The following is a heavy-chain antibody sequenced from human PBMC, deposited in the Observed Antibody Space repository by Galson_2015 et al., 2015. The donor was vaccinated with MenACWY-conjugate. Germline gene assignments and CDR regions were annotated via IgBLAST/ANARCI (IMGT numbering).Heavy chain of an antibody. CDR3: AKDEGHSSNWYVGLDV. D-gene: IGHD6-13*01. Sequence: SLRLSCAASGFTFSNYAMGWVRQAPGKGLEWVSAITGSGRGTYYADSVKGRFTISRDNSKSTLYLQMNSLRAEDTAVFYCAKDEGHSSNWYVGLDVWGKGTTVTVSS. CDR2: ITGSGRGT. J-gene: IGHJ6*04. V-gene: IGHV3-23*01. CDR1: GFTFSNYA.